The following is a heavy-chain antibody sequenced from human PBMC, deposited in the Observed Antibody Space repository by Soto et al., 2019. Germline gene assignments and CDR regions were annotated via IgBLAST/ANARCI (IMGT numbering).Heavy chain of an antibody. D-gene: IGHD6-13*01. CDR2: ISWNSGSI. J-gene: IGHJ6*03. CDR3: AKDGVAAAGTKYYYYYMDV. CDR1: GFTFDDYA. Sequence: EVQLVESGGGLVQPGRSLRLSCAASGFTFDDYAMHWVRQAPGKGLEWVSGISWNSGSIGYADSVKGRFTISRDNAKNSLYLQMNSLRAEDTALYYCAKDGVAAAGTKYYYYYMDVWGKGTTLTVSS. V-gene: IGHV3-9*01.